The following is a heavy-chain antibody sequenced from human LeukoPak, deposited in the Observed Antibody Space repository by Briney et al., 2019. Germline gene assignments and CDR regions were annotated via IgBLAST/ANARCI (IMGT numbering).Heavy chain of an antibody. J-gene: IGHJ4*02. V-gene: IGHV1-69*06. CDR2: IIPIFGTA. CDR3: ARVSGSYFGSNFDY. Sequence: ASVKVSCKASGGTFSSYAISWVRQAPGQGLEWMGRIIPIFGTANYAQKFQGRVTITADKSTSTAYMELSSLRSEDTAVYYCARVSGSYFGSNFDYWGRGTLVTVSS. D-gene: IGHD1-26*01. CDR1: GGTFSSYA.